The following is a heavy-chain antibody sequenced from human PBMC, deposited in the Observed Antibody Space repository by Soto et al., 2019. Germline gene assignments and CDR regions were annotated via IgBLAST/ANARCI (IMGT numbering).Heavy chain of an antibody. V-gene: IGHV1-3*01. CDR1: GYIFTNYA. D-gene: IGHD3-10*01. J-gene: IGHJ4*02. CDR3: ARKQESVTSPVLFY. Sequence: ASVKVSCKASGYIFTNYAIHWVRQAPGQRFEWMGWIDAGNGDTKYSQKFQGRVTITRDASASTAYMELSSLGSEDTAVYYCARKQESVTSPVLFYWGQGTLVTVSS. CDR2: IDAGNGDT.